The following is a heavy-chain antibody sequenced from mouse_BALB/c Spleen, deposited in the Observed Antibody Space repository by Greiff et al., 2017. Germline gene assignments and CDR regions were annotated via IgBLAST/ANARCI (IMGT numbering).Heavy chain of an antibody. Sequence: EVKLQESGPGLVKPSQSLSLTCTVTGYSITSDYAWNWIRQFPGNKLEWMGYISYSGSTSYNPSLKSRISITRDTSKNQFFLQLNSVTTEDTATYYCARGETARAPFAYWGQGTLGTVSA. V-gene: IGHV3-2*02. J-gene: IGHJ3*01. CDR1: GYSITSDYA. CDR2: ISYSGST. CDR3: ARGETARAPFAY. D-gene: IGHD3-2*01.